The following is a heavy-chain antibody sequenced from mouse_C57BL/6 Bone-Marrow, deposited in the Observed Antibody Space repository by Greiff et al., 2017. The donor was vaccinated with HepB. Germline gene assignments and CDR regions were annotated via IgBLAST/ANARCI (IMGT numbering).Heavy chain of an antibody. Sequence: QVQLQQSGAELMKPGASVKLSCKATGYTFTGYWIEWVKQRPGHGLEWIGEILPGSGSTNYNEKFKGKATFTADTSSNTAYMQLSSLTTEDSAIYYCARDGIRVGSSYWYFDVWGTGTTVTVSS. CDR1: GYTFTGYW. CDR3: ARDGIRVGSSYWYFDV. D-gene: IGHD1-1*01. J-gene: IGHJ1*03. V-gene: IGHV1-9*01. CDR2: ILPGSGST.